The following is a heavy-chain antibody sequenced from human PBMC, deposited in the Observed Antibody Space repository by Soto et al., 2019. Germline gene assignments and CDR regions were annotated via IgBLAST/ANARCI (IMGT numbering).Heavy chain of an antibody. CDR1: GFTFSSYG. CDR2: IWYDGSNK. J-gene: IGHJ6*02. V-gene: IGHV3-33*01. CDR3: ARDPLDSSVINYYYYYGMDV. Sequence: LRLSCAASGFTFSSYGMHWVRQAPGKGLEWVAVIWYDGSNKYYADSVKGRFTISRDNSKNTLYLQMNSLRAEDTAVYYCARDPLDSSVINYYYYYGMDVWGQGTTVTVSS. D-gene: IGHD3-22*01.